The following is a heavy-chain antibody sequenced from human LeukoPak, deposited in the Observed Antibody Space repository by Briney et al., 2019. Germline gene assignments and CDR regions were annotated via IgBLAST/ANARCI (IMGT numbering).Heavy chain of an antibody. J-gene: IGHJ5*02. CDR1: GFTFSRYA. V-gene: IGHV3-23*01. D-gene: IGHD3-3*01. Sequence: PGGSLRLSCAVSGFTFSRYATNWVRQAPGKGLEWVSTISDSGGSTYYADSVKGRFTISRDNSKNTLYLQMNSLRAEDTAVYYCAKTPYYDFWSGSAAPASSWFDPWGQGTLVTVSS. CDR2: ISDSGGST. CDR3: AKTPYYDFWSGSAAPASSWFDP.